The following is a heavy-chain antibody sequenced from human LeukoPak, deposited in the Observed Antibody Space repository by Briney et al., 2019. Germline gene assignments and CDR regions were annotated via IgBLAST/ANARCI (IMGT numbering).Heavy chain of an antibody. J-gene: IGHJ4*02. D-gene: IGHD3-16*01. V-gene: IGHV4-34*01. CDR2: INHSGST. CDR3: AREWGGEGIYYFDY. CDR1: GGSFSGYY. Sequence: SETLSLTCAVYGGSFSGYYWSWIRQPPGKGLEWIGEINHSGSTNYNPSLKSRVTISVDTSKNQFSLKLSSVTAADTAVYYCAREWGGEGIYYFDYWGQGTLVTVSS.